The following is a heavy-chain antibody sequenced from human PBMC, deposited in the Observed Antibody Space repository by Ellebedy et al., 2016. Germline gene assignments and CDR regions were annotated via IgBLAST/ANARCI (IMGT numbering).Heavy chain of an antibody. CDR2: IWYDGSNK. V-gene: IGHV3-33*01. Sequence: GGSLRLSCAASGFTFSSYGMHWVRQAPGKGLEWVAVIWYDGSNKYYADSVKGRFTISRDNSKNTLYLQMNSLRAKDTAVYYCARPGGYSYGPLDYWGQGTLVTVSS. J-gene: IGHJ4*02. D-gene: IGHD5-18*01. CDR1: GFTFSSYG. CDR3: ARPGGYSYGPLDY.